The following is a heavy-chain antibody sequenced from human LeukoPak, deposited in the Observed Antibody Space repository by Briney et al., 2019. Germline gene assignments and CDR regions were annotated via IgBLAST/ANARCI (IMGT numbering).Heavy chain of an antibody. D-gene: IGHD2-15*01. Sequence: GGSLRLSCAASGFTFSSYEINWVRQAPGKGLEWISYISSGGSIFYNADSVMGRFTISRDNAKNSLYLQMISLRAEDTAVYYCAREEAYCSGTSCFRFFDYWGQGTLVSVSS. J-gene: IGHJ4*02. CDR1: GFTFSSYE. CDR3: AREEAYCSGTSCFRFFDY. V-gene: IGHV3-48*03. CDR2: ISSGGSIF.